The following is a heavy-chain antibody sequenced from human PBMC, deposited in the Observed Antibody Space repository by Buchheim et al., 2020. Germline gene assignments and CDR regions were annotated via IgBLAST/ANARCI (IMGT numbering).Heavy chain of an antibody. CDR1: GGSFSGYY. V-gene: IGHV4-34*01. Sequence: QVQLQQWGAGLLKPSETLSLTCAVYGGSFSGYYWSWIRQPPGKGLGWIGEINHSGSTNYNPSLKSRVTISVDTSKNQFSLKLSSVTAADTAVYYCARGNRDGANTKFDYWGQGTL. D-gene: IGHD4/OR15-4a*01. J-gene: IGHJ4*02. CDR3: ARGNRDGANTKFDY. CDR2: INHSGST.